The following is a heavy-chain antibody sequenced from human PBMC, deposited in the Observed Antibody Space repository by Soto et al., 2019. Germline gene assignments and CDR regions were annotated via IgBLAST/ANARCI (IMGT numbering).Heavy chain of an antibody. Sequence: GGSLRLSCSASGFTFSNYAMHWVRQASGKGLEYLSSISNHGGSTYFADSVKGRFTISRDNSKSTLSLQMSSLRPEDTALYYCVKVGGVLAAYFDYWGQGTLVTVSS. CDR3: VKVGGVLAAYFDY. J-gene: IGHJ4*02. CDR1: GFTFSNYA. V-gene: IGHV3-64D*06. CDR2: ISNHGGST. D-gene: IGHD2-8*02.